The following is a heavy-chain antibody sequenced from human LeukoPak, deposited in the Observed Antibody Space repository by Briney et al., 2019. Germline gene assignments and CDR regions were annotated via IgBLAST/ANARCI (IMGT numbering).Heavy chain of an antibody. J-gene: IGHJ4*02. Sequence: PSETLSLTCTVSGGSISSSSYYWGWIRQPPGKGLEWIGSIYYSGSTYYNPSLKSRVTISVDTSKNQFSLKLSSVTAEDTAVYYCARLDSSSWYYFDYWGQGTLVTVSS. CDR3: ARLDSSSWYYFDY. V-gene: IGHV4-39*01. CDR1: GGSISSSSYY. D-gene: IGHD6-13*01. CDR2: IYYSGST.